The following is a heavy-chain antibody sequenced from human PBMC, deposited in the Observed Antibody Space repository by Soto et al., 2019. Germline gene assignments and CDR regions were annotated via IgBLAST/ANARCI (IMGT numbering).Heavy chain of an antibody. CDR2: VYYSVST. Sequence: SETLSLTCTVSGASISSSYWSWIRQSPGKGLEWIGYVYYSVSTNYNPSRKSRVTISVDTSKNQFSLKLSSVTAADTAVYYCGRGYYDSSGQSNTSDIWGQGTRLTV. CDR3: GRGYYDSSGQSNTSDI. J-gene: IGHJ3*02. V-gene: IGHV4-59*01. CDR1: GASISSSY. D-gene: IGHD3-22*01.